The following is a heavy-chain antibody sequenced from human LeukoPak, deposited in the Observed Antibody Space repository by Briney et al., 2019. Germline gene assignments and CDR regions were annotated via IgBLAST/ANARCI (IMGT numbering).Heavy chain of an antibody. J-gene: IGHJ3*02. CDR1: GGSISSGSYY. Sequence: SQTLSLTCTVSGGSISSGSYYWSWIRQPGGKGLEWIGRIYTSGSTNYNPSLKSRVTISVDTSKNQFSLKLSSVTAADTAVYYCAMRTYYYDSSGYYDGAFDIWGQGTMVTVSS. CDR2: IYTSGST. V-gene: IGHV4-61*02. CDR3: AMRTYYYDSSGYYDGAFDI. D-gene: IGHD3-22*01.